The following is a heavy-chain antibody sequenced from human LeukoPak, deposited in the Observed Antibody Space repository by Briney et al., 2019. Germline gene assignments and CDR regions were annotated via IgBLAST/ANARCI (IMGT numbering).Heavy chain of an antibody. CDR1: GGSFSGYY. V-gene: IGHV4-34*01. D-gene: IGHD6-13*01. Sequence: SETLSLTCAVYGGSFSGYYWSWIRQPPGKGLEWIGEINHSGSTNYNPSLKSRVTISVDTSKNQLSLKLSSVTAADTAVYYCARGRIAAAASRGYFDYWGQGTLVTVSS. CDR3: ARGRIAAAASRGYFDY. J-gene: IGHJ4*02. CDR2: INHSGST.